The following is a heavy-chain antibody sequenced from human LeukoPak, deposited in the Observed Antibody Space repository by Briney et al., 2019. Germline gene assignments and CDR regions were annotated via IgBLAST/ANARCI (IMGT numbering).Heavy chain of an antibody. V-gene: IGHV4-4*09. D-gene: IGHD5-24*01. Sequence: SETLSLTCTVSGGSISSYYWSWIRQPPGKGLEWIGYIYTSGSTNYNPSLKSRVTISVDTSKNQFSLKLSSVTAADTAVYYCARLLTEQRWLRLGEIYYFDYWGQGTLVTVSS. J-gene: IGHJ4*02. CDR2: IYTSGST. CDR1: GGSISSYY. CDR3: ARLLTEQRWLRLGEIYYFDY.